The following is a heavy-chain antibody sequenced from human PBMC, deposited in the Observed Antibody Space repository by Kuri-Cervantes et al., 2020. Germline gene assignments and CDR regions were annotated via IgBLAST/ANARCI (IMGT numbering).Heavy chain of an antibody. CDR3: ARSVERYYDSSGYPRYFQH. V-gene: IGHV2-70*20. CDR1: GFSLSTSGGC. D-gene: IGHD3-22*01. CDR2: IDWEDDK. J-gene: IGHJ1*01. Sequence: SGPTLVNPTQTLTLTCTASGFSLSTSGGCVSWVRQPPGKALEWLALIDWEDDKYYSTSLKTRLTISKDTSKSQVVLTMTNMDPLDTVTYYCARSVERYYDSSGYPRYFQHWGQGTLVTVSS.